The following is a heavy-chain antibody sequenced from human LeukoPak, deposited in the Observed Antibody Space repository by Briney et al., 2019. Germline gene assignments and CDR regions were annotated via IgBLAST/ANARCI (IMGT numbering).Heavy chain of an antibody. CDR3: VKPSGYSGYGYFFDY. Sequence: GGSLRLSCSASGFTFSSSAMHWVRQAPGKGLEYVSAIVSNGGSTYYADSVKGKFTISRDNSKNTLYLQMSSLRAEDTAVYYCVKPSGYSGYGYFFDYWGQGTLVTVSS. CDR2: IVSNGGST. V-gene: IGHV3-64D*06. J-gene: IGHJ4*02. D-gene: IGHD5-12*01. CDR1: GFTFSSSA.